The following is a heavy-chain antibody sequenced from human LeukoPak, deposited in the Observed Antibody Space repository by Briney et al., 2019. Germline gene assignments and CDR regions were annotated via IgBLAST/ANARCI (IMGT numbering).Heavy chain of an antibody. Sequence: NASETLSLTCTVSGGSISSYYWSWIRQPPGKGLEWIGYIYYSGSTNYNPSLKSRVTISVDTSKNQFSLKLSSVTAADTAVYYCARGGIAVAGHDYWGQGTLVTVSS. CDR3: ARGGIAVAGHDY. V-gene: IGHV4-59*08. CDR2: IYYSGST. J-gene: IGHJ4*02. D-gene: IGHD6-19*01. CDR1: GGSISSYY.